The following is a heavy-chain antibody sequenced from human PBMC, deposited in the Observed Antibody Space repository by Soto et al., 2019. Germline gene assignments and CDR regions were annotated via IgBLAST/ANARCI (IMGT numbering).Heavy chain of an antibody. Sequence: GASVKVSCKASGYTFTSYGISWVRQAPGQGLEWMGWISAYNGNTNYAQKLQGRVTMTTDTSTSTAYMELRSLRSDDTAVYYCAREQEIRSLFGVVITDYYYYGMDVWGQGTTVTVSS. CDR3: AREQEIRSLFGVVITDYYYYGMDV. CDR2: ISAYNGNT. V-gene: IGHV1-18*01. CDR1: GYTFTSYG. D-gene: IGHD3-3*01. J-gene: IGHJ6*02.